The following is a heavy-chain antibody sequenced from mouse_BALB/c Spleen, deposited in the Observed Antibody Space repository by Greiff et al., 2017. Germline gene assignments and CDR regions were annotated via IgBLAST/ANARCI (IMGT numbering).Heavy chain of an antibody. V-gene: IGHV5-6-5*01. J-gene: IGHJ4*01. CDR3: ARGGGLRREAYYAMDY. CDR1: GFTFSSYA. D-gene: IGHD2-2*01. CDR2: ISSGGST. Sequence: EVQVVESGGGLVKPGGSLKLSCAASGFTFSSYAMSWVRQTPEKRLEWVASISSGGSTYYPDSVKGRFTISRDNARNILYLQMSSLRSEDTAMYYCARGGGLRREAYYAMDYWGQGTSVTVSS.